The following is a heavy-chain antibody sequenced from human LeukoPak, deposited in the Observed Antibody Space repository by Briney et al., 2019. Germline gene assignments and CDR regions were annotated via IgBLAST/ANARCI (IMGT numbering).Heavy chain of an antibody. CDR1: GGSISSYY. CDR3: ARATSQSPRFYYYYMDV. D-gene: IGHD3-16*01. CDR2: IYTSGST. J-gene: IGHJ6*03. V-gene: IGHV4-4*07. Sequence: PSETLSLTCTFSGGSISSYYWSWIRQPAGKGLEWIGRIYTSGSTNYNPSLKSRVTMSVDTSKNQFSLKLSSVTAADTAVYYCARATSQSPRFYYYYMDVWGKGTTVTVSS.